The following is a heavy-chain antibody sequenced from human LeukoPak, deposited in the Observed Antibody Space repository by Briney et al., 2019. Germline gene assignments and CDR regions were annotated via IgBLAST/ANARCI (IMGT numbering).Heavy chain of an antibody. Sequence: PGGSLRLSCAASGLTFSSYSMNWVRQAPGKGLEWVSSISSSSSYIYYADSVKGRFTISRDNAKNSLYLQMNSLRAEDTAVYYCARELVAAASYNWFDPWGQGTLVTVSS. V-gene: IGHV3-21*01. CDR3: ARELVAAASYNWFDP. CDR2: ISSSSSYI. D-gene: IGHD6-13*01. CDR1: GLTFSSYS. J-gene: IGHJ5*02.